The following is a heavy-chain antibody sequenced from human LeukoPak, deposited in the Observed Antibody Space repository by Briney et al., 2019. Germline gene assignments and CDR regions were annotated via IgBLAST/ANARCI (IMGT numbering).Heavy chain of an antibody. Sequence: GASLKVSCKASGYTFTSYDINWVRQATGQGLEWMGWMNPNSGNTGYAQKFQGRVTMTRNTSISTTYMELSSLRSEDTAVYYCARRSPYRVRGPLGIWFDPWGQGTLVTVSS. CDR3: ARRSPYRVRGPLGIWFDP. CDR1: GYTFTSYD. CDR2: MNPNSGNT. D-gene: IGHD3-10*01. J-gene: IGHJ5*02. V-gene: IGHV1-8*01.